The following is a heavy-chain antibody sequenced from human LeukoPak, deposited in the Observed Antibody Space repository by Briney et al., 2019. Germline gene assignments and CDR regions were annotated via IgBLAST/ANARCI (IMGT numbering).Heavy chain of an antibody. J-gene: IGHJ4*02. CDR1: GFTFSSYW. D-gene: IGHD4-17*01. Sequence: PGGSLRLSCAASGFTFSSYWMHWLRQAPAKGLVWVSRINSEGSSTNYADSVKGRFTISRGNAKNTLYLQMNSLRAEDTAMYYCAWALRDWGQGTLVTVSS. CDR2: INSEGSST. V-gene: IGHV3-74*01. CDR3: AWALRD.